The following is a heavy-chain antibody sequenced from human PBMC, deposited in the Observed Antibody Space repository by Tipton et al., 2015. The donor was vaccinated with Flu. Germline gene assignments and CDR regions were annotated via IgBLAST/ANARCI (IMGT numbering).Heavy chain of an antibody. CDR2: IYYSGST. V-gene: IGHV4-59*08. CDR1: GGSMSPYY. J-gene: IGHJ5*02. Sequence: LRLSCTVSGGSMSPYYWSWIRQSPGKGLEWIGYIYYSGSTNYNPSLKSRITISVDTSQKQFHLTLSSVTAADTAVYYCARRGYWDSSGRGDWFDPWGQGTLVTVSS. CDR3: ARRGYWDSSGRGDWFDP. D-gene: IGHD3-22*01.